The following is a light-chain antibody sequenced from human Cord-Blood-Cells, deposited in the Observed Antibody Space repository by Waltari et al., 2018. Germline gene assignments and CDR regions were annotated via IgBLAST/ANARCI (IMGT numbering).Light chain of an antibody. CDR1: SSDVGGYNY. J-gene: IGLJ3*02. CDR3: SSYTSSSTWV. V-gene: IGLV2-14*01. CDR2: DVS. Sequence: QSALTRPASVSGSPGQSITISCTGTSSDVGGYNYVSWYQQHPGKAPKLMMYDVSNRPSGVSNRFSGSKSGNTASLTISGLQAEDEADYYCSSYTSSSTWVFGGGTKLTVL.